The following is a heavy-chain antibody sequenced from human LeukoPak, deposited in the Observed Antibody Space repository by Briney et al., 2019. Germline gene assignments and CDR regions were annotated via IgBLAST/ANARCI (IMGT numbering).Heavy chain of an antibody. J-gene: IGHJ4*02. CDR1: GFTFGGYG. V-gene: IGHV3-33*01. CDR2: IAYDGSRA. CDR3: TRYNNDHFDY. D-gene: IGHD1-14*01. Sequence: GGSLRLSCAGSGFTFGGYGMHSFRETPGKGRERGAVIAYDGSRAFYADSVKGRFTISRDNSKNTMSVQMDDLRAEDTAVYYCTRYNNDHFDYWGQGTLVTVSS.